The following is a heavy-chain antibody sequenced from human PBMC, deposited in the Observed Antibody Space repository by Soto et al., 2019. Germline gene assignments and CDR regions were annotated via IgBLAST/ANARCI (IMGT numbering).Heavy chain of an antibody. CDR3: ARDDDNEANAIDL. J-gene: IGHJ5*02. CDR1: GFTFSRYG. CDR2: IWHDGSRQ. V-gene: IGHV3-33*01. D-gene: IGHD1-1*01. Sequence: QVQLVESGGGVVQPGRSLRLSCVASGFTFSRYGMHWVRQAPGKGLEWVAVIWHDGSRQDYDDSVKGRFTISRDNSKNMLYLEMDRLRDEDTSVYYCARDDDNEANAIDLWGQGTLVTVSS.